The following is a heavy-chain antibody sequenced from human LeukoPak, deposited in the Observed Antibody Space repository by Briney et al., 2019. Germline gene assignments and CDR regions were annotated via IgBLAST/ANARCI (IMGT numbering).Heavy chain of an antibody. V-gene: IGHV3-33*01. CDR2: IWYDGSNK. Sequence: PGRSLRLSCAASGFTFSSYGMHWVRQAPGKRLEWVAVIWYDGSNKYYADSVKGRFTISRDNSKNTLYLQMNSLRAEDTAVYYCARDQDGTGTTDFDYWGQGTLVTVSS. J-gene: IGHJ4*02. CDR3: ARDQDGTGTTDFDY. CDR1: GFTFSSYG. D-gene: IGHD1-7*01.